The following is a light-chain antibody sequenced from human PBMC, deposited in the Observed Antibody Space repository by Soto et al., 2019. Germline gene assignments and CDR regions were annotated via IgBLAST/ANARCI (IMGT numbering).Light chain of an antibody. CDR3: QQYGTSPIT. CDR2: GAS. Sequence: EIVLTQSPGTLSLSPGERATLSCRASQSVSRNFLAWYQQKPGQAPRLLLSGASSRATGIPDRFSGSGSGTDFSLTISRLEPEDFAVYCCQQYGTSPITFGQGTRLEIK. J-gene: IGKJ5*01. V-gene: IGKV3-20*01. CDR1: QSVSRNF.